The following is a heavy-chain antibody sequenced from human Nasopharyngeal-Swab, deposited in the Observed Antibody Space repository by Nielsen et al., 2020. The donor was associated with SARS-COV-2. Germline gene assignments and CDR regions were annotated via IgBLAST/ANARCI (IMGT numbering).Heavy chain of an antibody. CDR2: ISYDGSNK. CDR3: ARDRSGYFLDY. V-gene: IGHV3-30*04. CDR1: GFTFSSYS. J-gene: IGHJ4*02. Sequence: GESLQISCAASGFTFSSYSMHWVRQAPGKGLEWVAVISYDGSNKYYADSVKGRFTISRDNSKNTLYLQMNSLRAEDTAVYYCARDRSGYFLDYWGQGTLVTVSS. D-gene: IGHD3-22*01.